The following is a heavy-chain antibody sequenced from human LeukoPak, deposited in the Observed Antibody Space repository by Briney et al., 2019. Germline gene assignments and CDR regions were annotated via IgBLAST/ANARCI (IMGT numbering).Heavy chain of an antibody. J-gene: IGHJ4*02. CDR1: GGSISSSSYY. D-gene: IGHD6-13*01. CDR3: ARHVKQQLVLYYFDY. Sequence: KPSETLSLTCTVSGGSISSSSYYWGWIRQPPGKGLEWIGSIYYSGSTYYNPSLKSRVTISVDTSKNQFSLKLSSVTAADTAVYYCARHVKQQLVLYYFDYWGQGTLVTVSS. V-gene: IGHV4-39*01. CDR2: IYYSGST.